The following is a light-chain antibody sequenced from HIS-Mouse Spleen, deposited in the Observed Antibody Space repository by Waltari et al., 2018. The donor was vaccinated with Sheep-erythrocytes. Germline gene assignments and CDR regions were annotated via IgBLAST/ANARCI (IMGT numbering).Light chain of an antibody. Sequence: QSALTQPRSVSGSPGQSVTISCPGTRSDVGGYNSVSWYQQHPGKAPKLMIYDVSKRPSGVPDRFSGSKSGNTASLTISGLQAEDEADYYCCSYAGSYNHVFATGTKVTVL. V-gene: IGLV2-11*01. J-gene: IGLJ1*01. CDR2: DVS. CDR1: RSDVGGYNS. CDR3: CSYAGSYNHV.